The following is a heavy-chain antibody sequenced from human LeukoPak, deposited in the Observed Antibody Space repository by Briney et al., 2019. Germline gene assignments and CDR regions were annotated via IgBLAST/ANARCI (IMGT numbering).Heavy chain of an antibody. CDR3: ARGLRETPGY. CDR1: GYTFTGYY. J-gene: IGHJ4*02. CDR2: INPNSGGT. Sequence: ASVRLSCTASGYTFTGYYIHWVRQAPGQGPEWLAWINPNSGGTNYAQTFKGRVTMTRDTSNRTAYMELNRPRYDDPAMYYCARGLRETPGYWGQGALVSVSS. D-gene: IGHD3-10*01. V-gene: IGHV1-2*02.